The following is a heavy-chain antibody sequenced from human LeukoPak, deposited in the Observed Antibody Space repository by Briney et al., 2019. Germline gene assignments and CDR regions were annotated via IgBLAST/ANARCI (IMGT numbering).Heavy chain of an antibody. CDR2: VIGSGGNT. CDR1: GFTFSNYD. D-gene: IGHD6-13*01. V-gene: IGHV3-23*01. J-gene: IGHJ3*02. CDR3: AKGLDIAAAATGVFDI. Sequence: PGGSLRLSCAASGFTFSNYDMSWVGQPPGKGLEGFAVVIGSGGNTYYAGAVKGRFPISRDTSKNTLYLELNSLRAEDTAIYYCAKGLDIAAAATGVFDIWGHGTMVTVSS.